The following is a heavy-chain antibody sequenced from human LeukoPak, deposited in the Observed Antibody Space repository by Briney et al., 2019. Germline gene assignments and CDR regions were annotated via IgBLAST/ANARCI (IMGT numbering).Heavy chain of an antibody. CDR3: ARRRRYCSGGSCYSYWYFDP. Sequence: SETLSLTCAVYGGSFSGYYWSWIRQPPGKGLEWIGEINHSGSTNYNPSLKSRVTISVDTSKNQFSLKLSSVTAADTAVYYCARRRRYCSGGSCYSYWYFDPWGRGTLVTVSS. CDR1: GGSFSGYY. J-gene: IGHJ2*01. V-gene: IGHV4-34*01. D-gene: IGHD2-15*01. CDR2: INHSGST.